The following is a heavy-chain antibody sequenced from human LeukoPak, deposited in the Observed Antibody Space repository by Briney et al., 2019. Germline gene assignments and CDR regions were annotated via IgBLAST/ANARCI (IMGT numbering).Heavy chain of an antibody. J-gene: IGHJ6*02. CDR2: ISSSGRST. V-gene: IGHV3-23*01. CDR1: GFTFSSYA. CDR3: ARASSRHDYYYGMDV. Sequence: GGSLRLSRAASGFTFSSYAMNWVRQAPGKGLEWVSAISSSGRSTYYADSAKGRFTISRDNSKNTLYLQMNSLRAEDTAVYYCARASSRHDYYYGMDVWGQGTTVTVSS.